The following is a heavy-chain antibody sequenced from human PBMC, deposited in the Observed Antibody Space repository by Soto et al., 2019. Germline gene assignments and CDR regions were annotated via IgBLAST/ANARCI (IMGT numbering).Heavy chain of an antibody. J-gene: IGHJ4*02. Sequence: GGSLRLSCAASGFTFTTYWMIWVRQAPGKGLEWVANINQDGSEKYYVDSVKGRFTISRDNAKNSLYLQMNSLRAEDTAVYYCARGYNWNDGYFDYWGQGTLVTVSS. CDR1: GFTFTTYW. D-gene: IGHD1-20*01. CDR2: INQDGSEK. V-gene: IGHV3-7*01. CDR3: ARGYNWNDGYFDY.